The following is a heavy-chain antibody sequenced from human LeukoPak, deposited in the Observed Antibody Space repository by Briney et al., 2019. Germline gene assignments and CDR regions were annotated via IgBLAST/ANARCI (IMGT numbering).Heavy chain of an antibody. D-gene: IGHD2-21*02. CDR1: GFPLTTYT. CDR2: ISSSGSTI. CDR3: ARDCGADCSTIDF. J-gene: IGHJ4*02. V-gene: IGHV3-48*02. Sequence: GGSLRLSCAPSGFPLTTYTTNWVRHAPGQGLEGGSYISSSGSTIYYADAVKGRFTISRDNAKNSLFLQMNSLRDEDTAVYSCARDCGADCSTIDFWGQGTLVTVSS.